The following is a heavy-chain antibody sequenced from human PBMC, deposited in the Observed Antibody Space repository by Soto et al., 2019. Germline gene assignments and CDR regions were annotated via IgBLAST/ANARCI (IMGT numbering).Heavy chain of an antibody. CDR1: GGSISSYY. V-gene: IGHV4-59*01. CDR2: IYYSGST. J-gene: IGHJ6*03. Sequence: SETLSLTCTVSGGSISSYYWSWIRQPPGKGLEWIGYIYYSGSTNYNPSLKSRVTISVDTSKNQFSLKLSSVTAADTAVYYCASNTMVRGTTGTTCYYYNYIDVWGKGTTVTVSS. CDR3: ASNTMVRGTTGTTCYYYNYIDV. D-gene: IGHD1-1*01.